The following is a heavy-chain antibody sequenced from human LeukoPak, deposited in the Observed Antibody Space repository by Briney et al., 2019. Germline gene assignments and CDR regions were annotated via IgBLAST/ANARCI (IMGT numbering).Heavy chain of an antibody. J-gene: IGHJ4*02. CDR2: ISSSSSYI. Sequence: GGSLRLSCAASGFTLSSYNMNWVRQAPGKGLAWVSSISSSSSYIYYADSVKGRFTISRDNARNSLYLQMNSLRAEDTAVYYCARDILGSQTPFDYWGQGTLVTVSS. CDR1: GFTLSSYN. CDR3: ARDILGSQTPFDY. D-gene: IGHD1-26*01. V-gene: IGHV3-21*01.